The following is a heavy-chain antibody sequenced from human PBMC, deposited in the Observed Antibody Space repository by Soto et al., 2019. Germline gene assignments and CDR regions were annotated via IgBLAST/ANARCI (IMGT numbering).Heavy chain of an antibody. CDR1: GFTFSSYS. D-gene: IGHD5-12*01. CDR2: ISSSSSTI. V-gene: IGHV3-48*01. Sequence: GGSLRLSCAASGFTFSSYSMNWVRQAPGKGLEWVSYISSSSSTIYYADSVKGRFTISRDNAKNSLYLAMNSLRAQDMAVEYCAREMVVDIGGTIPNWYFDLWGRGTLVTVSS. CDR3: AREMVVDIGGTIPNWYFDL. J-gene: IGHJ2*01.